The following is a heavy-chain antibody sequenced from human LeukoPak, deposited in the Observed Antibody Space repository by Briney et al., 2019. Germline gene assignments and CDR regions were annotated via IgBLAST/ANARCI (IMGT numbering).Heavy chain of an antibody. Sequence: SGPALVKPTQTLTLTCRSSGFSLSTPGMRVSWIRQPPGKALEWLARIGWDDDKFYRTSLRTRLTISKDTSKDQVVLTMTHMDPVDTGTYYCARMAYSGSYWTSFDYWGKGTLVIVSS. CDR1: GFSLSTPGMR. V-gene: IGHV2-70*04. D-gene: IGHD1-26*01. CDR3: ARMAYSGSYWTSFDY. J-gene: IGHJ4*02. CDR2: IGWDDDK.